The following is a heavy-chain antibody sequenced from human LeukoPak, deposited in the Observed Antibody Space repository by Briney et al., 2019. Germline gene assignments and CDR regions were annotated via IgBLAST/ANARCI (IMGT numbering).Heavy chain of an antibody. D-gene: IGHD2-2*01. CDR2: IYYSGST. CDR1: GGSVSSGSYY. Sequence: SETLSLTCTVSGGSVSSGSYYWSWIRQPPGKGLEWIGYIYYSGSTNYNPSLKSRVTISVDTSKNQFSLKLSSVTAADTAVYYCARDRCSSTSCYENWFDPWGQGTQVTVSS. J-gene: IGHJ5*02. V-gene: IGHV4-61*01. CDR3: ARDRCSSTSCYENWFDP.